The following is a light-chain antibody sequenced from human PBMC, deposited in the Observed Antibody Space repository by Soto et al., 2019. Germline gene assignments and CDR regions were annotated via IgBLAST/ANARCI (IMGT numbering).Light chain of an antibody. J-gene: IGKJ4*01. CDR3: QQYNSWPPLT. V-gene: IGKV3-15*01. CDR2: GAS. CDR1: QSISTN. Sequence: EIVMTQSPATPSVSPGERATLSCRASQSISTNLARYQQKPGQAPRLLISGASTRATGIPARFSGSGSGTEFTLTISSLQSEDFAVYYCQQYNSWPPLTFGGGTKVEIK.